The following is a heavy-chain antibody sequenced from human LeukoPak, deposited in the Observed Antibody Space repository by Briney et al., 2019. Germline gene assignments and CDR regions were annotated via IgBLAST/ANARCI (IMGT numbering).Heavy chain of an antibody. CDR3: ARDRGPNCSGGSCYYVRYFDY. D-gene: IGHD2-15*01. J-gene: IGHJ4*02. CDR1: GGSISSYY. V-gene: IGHV4-39*07. CDR2: IYYSGST. Sequence: PSETLSLTCSVSGGSISSYYWGWIRQPPGKGLEWIGSIYYSGSTYYNPSLKSRVTISVDTSKNQFSLRLSSVTAADTAVYYCARDRGPNCSGGSCYYVRYFDYWGQGTLVTVSS.